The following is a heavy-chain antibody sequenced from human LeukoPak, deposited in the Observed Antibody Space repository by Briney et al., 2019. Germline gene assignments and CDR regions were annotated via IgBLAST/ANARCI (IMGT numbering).Heavy chain of an antibody. CDR3: ARGGGPRAAAIDY. CDR2: ISVYNGNT. D-gene: IGHD6-13*01. Sequence: ASVKVSCKASGYTFSTYGITWVRQAPGQGLEWMGWISVYNGNTNYTQKLQDRVTMTTDTSTNTAYMELRSLRSDDTAVYYCARGGGPRAAAIDYWGQGTLVTVSS. CDR1: GYTFSTYG. V-gene: IGHV1-18*01. J-gene: IGHJ4*02.